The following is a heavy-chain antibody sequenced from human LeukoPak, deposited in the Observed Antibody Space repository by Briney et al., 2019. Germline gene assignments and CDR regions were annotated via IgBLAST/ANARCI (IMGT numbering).Heavy chain of an antibody. CDR3: ARVVDTGYDSDY. CDR2: ISSGGRTI. J-gene: IGHJ4*02. D-gene: IGHD5-12*01. CDR1: GLTFNSYE. V-gene: IGHV3-48*03. Sequence: GGSLRLSCAASGLTFNSYEMNWVRQAPGKGLEWVSYISSGGRTIRYADSVEGRFTISRDNAKKSVFLQMNGLRAEDTAVYYCARVVDTGYDSDYWGLGTLVTVSS.